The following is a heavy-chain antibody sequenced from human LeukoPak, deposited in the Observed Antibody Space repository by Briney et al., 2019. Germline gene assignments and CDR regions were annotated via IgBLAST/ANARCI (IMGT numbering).Heavy chain of an antibody. J-gene: IGHJ3*02. D-gene: IGHD5-18*01. Sequence: ASVKVSCKASGHTFTSYDIDWVRQATGQGLEWMGWMNPNSGNTGYAQKFQGRVTMTRNTSISTAYMELSSLRSEDTAVYYCASGDIAMVRDAFDIWGQGTMVTVSS. CDR1: GHTFTSYD. CDR3: ASGDIAMVRDAFDI. V-gene: IGHV1-8*01. CDR2: MNPNSGNT.